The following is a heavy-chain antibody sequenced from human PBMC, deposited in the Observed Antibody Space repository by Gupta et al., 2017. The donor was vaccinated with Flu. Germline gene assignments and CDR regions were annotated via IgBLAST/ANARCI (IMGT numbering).Heavy chain of an antibody. V-gene: IGHV3-23*01. CDR3: AKMPSGDEYVGPNRFGP. J-gene: IGHJ5*02. Sequence: EVQLLLSGGGSVQPGGSLSLACAASGFCSSFNCKQYAMTWVRLAAGQGRECLAGRIVYVAKAYYAGCVRGRVNISRDHFRNTGDYQMDRLTAEDTGLYFCAKMPSGDEYVGPNRFGPWGQGTLVSV. D-gene: IGHD5-12*01. CDR2: RIVYVAKA. CDR1: GFCSSFNCKQYA.